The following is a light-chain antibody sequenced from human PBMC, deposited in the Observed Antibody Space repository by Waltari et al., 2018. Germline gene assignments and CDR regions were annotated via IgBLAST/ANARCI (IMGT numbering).Light chain of an antibody. V-gene: IGKV1-5*03. CDR3: QQYITYPWT. J-gene: IGKJ1*01. Sequence: DLQMTPSPSSPSASVGERVTNTCRAGQSISRWLAWYQQKPGKAPSLLIYTASTLQSGVPSRFSGSGSGTEFTLTISSLQPDDFATYYCQQYITYPWTFGQGTKVETK. CDR1: QSISRW. CDR2: TAS.